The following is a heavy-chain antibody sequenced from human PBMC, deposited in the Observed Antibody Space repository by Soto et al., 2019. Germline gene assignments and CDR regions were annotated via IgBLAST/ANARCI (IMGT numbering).Heavy chain of an antibody. CDR2: IYHSGTT. CDR1: GDSISSGYY. V-gene: IGHV4-38-2*01. D-gene: IGHD3-22*01. CDR3: ARPDSAGYYPY. J-gene: IGHJ4*02. Sequence: PSETLSLTCAVSGDSISSGYYWAWIRQPPGKGLEWIGSIYHSGTTYYNPSLKSRVTISVDTSKNQFSLKLRSVTAADSAVYYCARPDSAGYYPYCDQETLVTVSS.